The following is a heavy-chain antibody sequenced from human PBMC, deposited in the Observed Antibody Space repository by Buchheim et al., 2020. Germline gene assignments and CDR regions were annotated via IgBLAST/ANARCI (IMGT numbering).Heavy chain of an antibody. CDR2: ISGSGGST. CDR1: GFTFSSYA. V-gene: IGHV3-23*01. CDR3: AKGIMYYDFWSGETTADY. Sequence: EVQLLESGGGLVQPGGSLRLSCAASGFTFSSYAMSWVRQAPGKGLEWVSAISGSGGSTYYADSVKGRFTISRDNSKNTLYLQMNSLRAEDTAVYYCAKGIMYYDFWSGETTADYWGQGTL. J-gene: IGHJ4*02. D-gene: IGHD3-3*01.